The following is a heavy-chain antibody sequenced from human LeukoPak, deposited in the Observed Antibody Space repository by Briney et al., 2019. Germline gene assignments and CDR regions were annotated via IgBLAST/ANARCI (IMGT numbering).Heavy chain of an antibody. J-gene: IGHJ4*02. CDR2: IIPIFGTA. CDR1: GGTFSSYA. D-gene: IGHD2-2*01. Sequence: GASVKVSCKASGGTFSSYAISWVRQAPGQGLEWMGGIIPIFGTANYAQKFQGRVTMTTDTSTSTAYMELRSLRSDDTAVYYCARVIAPGPAAYYFDYWGQGTLVTVSS. CDR3: ARVIAPGPAAYYFDY. V-gene: IGHV1-69*05.